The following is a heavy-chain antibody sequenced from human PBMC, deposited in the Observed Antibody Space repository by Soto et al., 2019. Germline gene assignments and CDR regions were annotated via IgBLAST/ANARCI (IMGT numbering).Heavy chain of an antibody. J-gene: IGHJ1*01. D-gene: IGHD3-3*02. CDR2: IYYSGST. CDR1: GDSISSGSYY. Sequence: QLQLQESGPGLVKPSETLSLTCTVSGDSISSGSYYWGWIRQPPGKGLEWIGGIYYSGSTYYNPSLKSRVTISVDTSKNPFSLKLSSVTAADTAVYYCARRGEDIALIQHWGQGTLVTVSS. V-gene: IGHV4-39*01. CDR3: ARRGEDIALIQH.